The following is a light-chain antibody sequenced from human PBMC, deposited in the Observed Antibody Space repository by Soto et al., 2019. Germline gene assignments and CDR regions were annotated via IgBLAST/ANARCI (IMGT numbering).Light chain of an antibody. V-gene: IGLV1-51*01. CDR3: GTLDSSLSAVV. CDR1: SSNIGNNY. J-gene: IGLJ2*01. Sequence: QSVLTQPPSVSAAPGQKVTISCSGSSSNIGNNYVSWYQQLPGTAHKLLIDDNNKRPSGIPDRFYGAKSGTSATLGITGLQTGDEADYYCGTLDSSLSAVVFGGGTQLPVL. CDR2: DNN.